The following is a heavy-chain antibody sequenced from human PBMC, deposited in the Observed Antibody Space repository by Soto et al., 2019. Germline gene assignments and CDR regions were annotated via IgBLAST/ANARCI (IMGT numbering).Heavy chain of an antibody. CDR2: IYYSGST. CDR1: GDSITSSSYY. Sequence: QLQLQESGPGLVKPSETLSLTCTVSGDSITSSSYYWGWIRQPPGKGLEWIANIYYSGSTYYNPSLKSRVTISVDTSKNQFSLKLSSVTAADTAVYYCMLGSGWKDFDYWGQGTLVTVSS. CDR3: MLGSGWKDFDY. V-gene: IGHV4-39*01. D-gene: IGHD3-22*01. J-gene: IGHJ4*02.